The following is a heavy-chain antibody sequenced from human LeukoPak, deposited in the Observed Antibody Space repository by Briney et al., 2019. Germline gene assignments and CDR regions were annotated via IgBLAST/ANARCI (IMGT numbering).Heavy chain of an antibody. V-gene: IGHV4-4*07. J-gene: IGHJ3*02. CDR1: GGSISSYY. CDR2: IYTSGST. CDR3: ARDLSYYHGSGAVFDI. D-gene: IGHD3-10*01. Sequence: PSETLSLTCTVSGGSISSYYWSWIRQPAGKGLEWIGRIYTSGSTNYNPSLKSRVTMSVDTSKNQFSLKLSSVTAADTAVYYCARDLSYYHGSGAVFDIWGQGTMVTVSS.